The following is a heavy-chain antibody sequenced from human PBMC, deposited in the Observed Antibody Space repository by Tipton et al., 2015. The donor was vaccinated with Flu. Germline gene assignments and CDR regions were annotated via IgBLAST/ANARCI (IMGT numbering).Heavy chain of an antibody. Sequence: QLVQSGGGLVQPGGSLRLSCAASGFTFSSYEMTWVRQAPGKGLEWVSYISATSNTIYYGDSVKGRLTISRENDKNSLYLQVNSLRAEDTAVYYCARLATGYWHFDLWGRGTLVTVSS. CDR3: ARLATGYWHFDL. J-gene: IGHJ2*01. V-gene: IGHV3-48*03. D-gene: IGHD1-1*01. CDR2: ISATSNTI. CDR1: GFTFSSYE.